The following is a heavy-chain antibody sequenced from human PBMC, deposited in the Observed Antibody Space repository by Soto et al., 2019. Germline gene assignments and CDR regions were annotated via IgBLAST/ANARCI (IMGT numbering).Heavy chain of an antibody. D-gene: IGHD1-1*01. CDR2: IYHSGST. Sequence: HTKAVFGGSIRSSNWWRWIRKPPGKGLEWIGEIYHSGSTNYNPSLKSRVTISVDKSKNQFSLKLSSVTAADTAVYYCARIHRVPQNWFDPWGQGTLVTVSS. J-gene: IGHJ5*02. CDR3: ARIHRVPQNWFDP. V-gene: IGHV4-4*02. CDR1: GGSIRSSNW.